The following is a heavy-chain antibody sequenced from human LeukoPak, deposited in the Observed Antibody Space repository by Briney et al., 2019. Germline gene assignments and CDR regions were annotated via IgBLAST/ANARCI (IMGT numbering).Heavy chain of an antibody. J-gene: IGHJ5*02. CDR1: GGSISSYY. Sequence: PSETLSLTCTVSGGSISSYYWSWIRQPPGKGLEWIGYIYYSGSTNYNPSLKSRVTISVDTSKNQFSLKLSPVTAADTAVYYCARSRSGYNWFDPWGQGTLVTVSS. D-gene: IGHD3-10*01. CDR2: IYYSGST. CDR3: ARSRSGYNWFDP. V-gene: IGHV4-59*08.